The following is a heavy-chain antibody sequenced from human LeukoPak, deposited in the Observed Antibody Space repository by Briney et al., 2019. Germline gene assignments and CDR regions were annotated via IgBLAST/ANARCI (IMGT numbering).Heavy chain of an antibody. J-gene: IGHJ6*03. CDR1: GGSISSGGYY. Sequence: SETLSLTCTVSGGSISSGGYYWSWIRQPAGKGLEWIGRIYTSGSTNYNPSLKSRVTISVDTSKNQFSLKLSSVTAADTAVYYCARVGYCSSTSCYLPKYYYYMDVWGKGTTVTVSS. D-gene: IGHD2-2*01. CDR3: ARVGYCSSTSCYLPKYYYYMDV. CDR2: IYTSGST. V-gene: IGHV4-61*02.